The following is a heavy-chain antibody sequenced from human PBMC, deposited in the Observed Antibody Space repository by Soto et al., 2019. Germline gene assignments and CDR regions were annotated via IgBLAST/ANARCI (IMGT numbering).Heavy chain of an antibody. CDR2: IYYSGST. Sequence: QVQLQESGPGLVKPSQTLSLTCTVSGGSISSGDYYWSWIRQPPGKGLEWIGYIYYSGSTYYNPSLKSRVTISVDTSKNQFSLKLSSVTAADTAVYYCARDGGYCSSTSCRGVWFDPWGQGTLVTVSS. D-gene: IGHD2-2*01. CDR3: ARDGGYCSSTSCRGVWFDP. V-gene: IGHV4-30-4*01. CDR1: GGSISSGDYY. J-gene: IGHJ5*02.